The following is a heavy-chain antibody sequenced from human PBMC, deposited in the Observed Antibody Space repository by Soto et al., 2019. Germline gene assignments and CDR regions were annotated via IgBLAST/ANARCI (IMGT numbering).Heavy chain of an antibody. Sequence: ASVKVSCKASGYTFTSYAMHWVRQAPGQRLEWMGWINAGNGNTKYSQKFQGRVTITRDTSAGTAYMELSSLRSEDTAVYYCARVYYYDSSGYYKRLNFDYWGQGTLVTVSS. J-gene: IGHJ4*02. CDR3: ARVYYYDSSGYYKRLNFDY. V-gene: IGHV1-3*01. CDR2: INAGNGNT. CDR1: GYTFTSYA. D-gene: IGHD3-22*01.